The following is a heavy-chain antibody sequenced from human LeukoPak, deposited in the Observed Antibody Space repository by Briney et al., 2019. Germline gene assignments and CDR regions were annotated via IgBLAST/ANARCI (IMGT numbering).Heavy chain of an antibody. CDR2: ISGSGGST. Sequence: PGGSLRLSCAASGFTFSSYAMSWVRQAPGKGLEWVSAISGSGGSTYYADSVKGRFTISRDNSKNTLYLQMNSLRAEDTAVYYCAKDKYDILTGYYIGIDYWGQGTLVTVSS. D-gene: IGHD3-9*01. J-gene: IGHJ4*02. V-gene: IGHV3-23*01. CDR3: AKDKYDILTGYYIGIDY. CDR1: GFTFSSYA.